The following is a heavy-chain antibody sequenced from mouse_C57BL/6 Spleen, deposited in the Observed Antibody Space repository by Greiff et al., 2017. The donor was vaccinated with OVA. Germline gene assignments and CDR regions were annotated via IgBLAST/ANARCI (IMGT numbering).Heavy chain of an antibody. CDR2: ISSGSSTI. V-gene: IGHV5-17*01. CDR3: AKLGLGFAY. CDR1: GFTFSDYG. D-gene: IGHD4-1*01. Sequence: DVMLVESGGGLVKPGGSLKLSCAASGFTFSDYGMHWVRQAPEKGLEWVAYISSGSSTIYYADTVKGRFTISRDNAKNTLFLQMTSLRSENTAMYYCAKLGLGFAYWGQGTLVTVSA. J-gene: IGHJ3*01.